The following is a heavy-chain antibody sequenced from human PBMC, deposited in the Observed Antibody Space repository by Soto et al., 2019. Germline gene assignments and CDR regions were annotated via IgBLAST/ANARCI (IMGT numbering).Heavy chain of an antibody. Sequence: QLQLQESGPGLVKPSETLSLTCTVSGGSISSSSYYWGCIRQPPGKGLEWIACIDYTGNTFYNPSLTSRVTISVDTSTNQFSLKLTSVTAAGTAVYYCARINKGYGTDSWGQGVLVTVSS. D-gene: IGHD5-18*01. CDR2: IDYTGNT. V-gene: IGHV4-39*01. J-gene: IGHJ4*02. CDR3: ARINKGYGTDS. CDR1: GGSISSSSYY.